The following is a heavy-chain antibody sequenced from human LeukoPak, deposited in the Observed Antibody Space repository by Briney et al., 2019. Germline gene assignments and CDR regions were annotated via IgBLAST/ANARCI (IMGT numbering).Heavy chain of an antibody. Sequence: GGSLRLSCAASGFTFSSYEMNWVRQAPGKGLEWVSYISSSGSTIYYADSVKGRFTISRDNAKNSLYLQMNSLRAEDTAAYYCARETVPAATGWFDPWGQGTLVTVSS. D-gene: IGHD2-2*01. J-gene: IGHJ5*02. CDR3: ARETVPAATGWFDP. CDR1: GFTFSSYE. CDR2: ISSSGSTI. V-gene: IGHV3-48*03.